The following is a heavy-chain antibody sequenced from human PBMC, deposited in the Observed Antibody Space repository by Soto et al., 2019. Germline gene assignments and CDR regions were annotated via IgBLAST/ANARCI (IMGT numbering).Heavy chain of an antibody. CDR3: ARLPGVRGVFDGFNV. CDR1: GLTFIDSA. Sequence: GASVKVSCKASGLTFIDSAAQWVRQTRGHRLEWIGWIVVGSGNTNYAQEFQGRVTITRDMSTNTVYMEMSSLKASDTAMYFCARLPGVRGVFDGFNVWGQGTMVTVSS. D-gene: IGHD3-10*01. CDR2: IVVGSGNT. J-gene: IGHJ3*01. V-gene: IGHV1-58*01.